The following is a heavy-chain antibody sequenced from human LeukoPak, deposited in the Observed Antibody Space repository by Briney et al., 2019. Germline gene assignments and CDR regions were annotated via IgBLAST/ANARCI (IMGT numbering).Heavy chain of an antibody. CDR1: GFTFSSFA. CDR2: VPGTGATTI. J-gene: IGHJ5*02. CDR3: SKGGGSWFGP. V-gene: IGHV3-23*01. Sequence: GGSLRLSCVASGFTFSSFAMSWVRQAPGKGLEWVATVPGTGATTIFYADSVKGRFTISRDNSKNTPYLQMNSLGADDTAVYYCSKGGGSWFGPWGQGTLVTVSS. D-gene: IGHD1-26*01.